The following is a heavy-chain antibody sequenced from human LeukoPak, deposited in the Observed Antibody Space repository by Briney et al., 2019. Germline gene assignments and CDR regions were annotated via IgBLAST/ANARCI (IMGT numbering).Heavy chain of an antibody. CDR3: ARGGIQLWSNNWVDP. D-gene: IGHD5-18*01. CDR1: GGSMSSYY. CDR2: VYYSGTT. Sequence: SETLSLTCTVSGGSMSSYYWSWIRQPPGKGLEWIGYVYYSGTTNYNPSLRSRVTVSVDTSKNQFSLKLSSVTAADTAVYYCARGGIQLWSNNWVDPWGQGILVTVSS. V-gene: IGHV4-59*01. J-gene: IGHJ5*02.